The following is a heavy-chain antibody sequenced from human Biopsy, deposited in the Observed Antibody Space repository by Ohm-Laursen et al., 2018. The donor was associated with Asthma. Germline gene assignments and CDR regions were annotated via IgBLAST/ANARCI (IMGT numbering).Heavy chain of an antibody. CDR2: IYYNGRT. CDR1: GGSISSSSYY. V-gene: IGHV4-39*01. CDR3: ARGPNYHGSGRAPIGMDV. D-gene: IGHD3-10*01. J-gene: IGHJ6*02. Sequence: PGTLSLTCTVSGGSISSSSYYWGWIRQPPGKGLEWIGSIYYNGRTYYNPSLKSRVTISVDTSKKQLSLQLSSVTAADTAVYYCARGPNYHGSGRAPIGMDVWGQGTTVTVSS.